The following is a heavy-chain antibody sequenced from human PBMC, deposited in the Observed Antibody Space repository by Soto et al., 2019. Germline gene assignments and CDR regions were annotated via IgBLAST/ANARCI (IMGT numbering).Heavy chain of an antibody. D-gene: IGHD4-4*01. CDR2: IYPGDSDT. CDR3: ARLRDYSNYVDY. V-gene: IGHV5-51*01. Sequence: PGESLKVSCQGAGYRFTSYWSGWVRKMPGKGLEWMGIIYPGDSDTRYSPSFQGQVTISADKSISTAYLQWSSLKASDTAMYYCARLRDYSNYVDYWGQGTLVTVSS. CDR1: GYRFTSYW. J-gene: IGHJ4*02.